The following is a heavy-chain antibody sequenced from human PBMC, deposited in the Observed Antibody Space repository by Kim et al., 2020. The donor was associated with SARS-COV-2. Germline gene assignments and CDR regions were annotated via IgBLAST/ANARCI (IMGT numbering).Heavy chain of an antibody. CDR1: GFTFSGSA. CDR2: IRSKANSYAT. Sequence: GGSLRLSCAASGFTFSGSAMHWVRQVSGKGLEWVGRIRSKANSYATAYAASVKGRFTISRDDSKNTAYLQMNSLKTEDTAVYYCTRRSGYGLKAQTSDYGMDVWGQGTTVTVSS. CDR3: TRRSGYGLKAQTSDYGMDV. J-gene: IGHJ6*02. V-gene: IGHV3-73*01. D-gene: IGHD5-12*01.